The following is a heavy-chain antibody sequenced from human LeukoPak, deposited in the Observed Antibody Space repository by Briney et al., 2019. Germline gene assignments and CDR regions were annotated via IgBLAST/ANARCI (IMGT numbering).Heavy chain of an antibody. V-gene: IGHV3-30*02. J-gene: IGHJ4*02. D-gene: IGHD1-1*01. CDR3: AKEGTASKPSDLDY. CDR1: GFTFTDYG. Sequence: PGGSLRLSCAASGFTFTDYGIHWVRQAPGKGLEWVAFIRYDGTIKYCADSVKGRFTISRDNSRNTLYLQMNSLRTEDTAVYYCAKEGTASKPSDLDYWGQGTLVTVSS. CDR2: IRYDGTIK.